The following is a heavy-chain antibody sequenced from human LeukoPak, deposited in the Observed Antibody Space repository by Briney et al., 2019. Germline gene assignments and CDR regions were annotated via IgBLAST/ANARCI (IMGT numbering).Heavy chain of an antibody. J-gene: IGHJ4*02. Sequence: GGSLRLSCAASGFTFSSYSMIWVRQAPGKGLECVSYISSSSSTIYYADSVKGRFTISRDNAKNSLYLQMNSLRAEDTAVYYCAMTKTYYYDSSGFGPFDYWGQGTLVTVSS. CDR3: AMTKTYYYDSSGFGPFDY. CDR2: ISSSSSTI. CDR1: GFTFSSYS. V-gene: IGHV3-48*04. D-gene: IGHD3-22*01.